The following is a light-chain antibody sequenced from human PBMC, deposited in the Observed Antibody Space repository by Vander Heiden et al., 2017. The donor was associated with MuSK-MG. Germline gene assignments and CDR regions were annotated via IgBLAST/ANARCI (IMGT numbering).Light chain of an antibody. V-gene: IGKV2D-29*01. CDR3: KQSIQLPLT. J-gene: IGKJ1*01. Sequence: DLVVTESRLPLSATPGKPASISCKTRQSLLHSDGKTYLYWYLQKPGQPPQLLIYGASNRDSGVPDRFSGSGSGTDFTLKISRVEAEDVGVYYCKQSIQLPLTFGQGTKVEIK. CDR1: QSLLHSDGKTY. CDR2: GAS.